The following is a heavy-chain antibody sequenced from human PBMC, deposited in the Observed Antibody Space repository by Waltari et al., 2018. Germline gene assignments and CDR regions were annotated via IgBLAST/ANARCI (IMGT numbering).Heavy chain of an antibody. D-gene: IGHD2-15*01. CDR2: IYHSGST. V-gene: IGHV4-38-2*02. CDR3: ARGSCSGGSCYLYYYYMDV. Sequence: QVQLQESGPGLVKPSETLSLTCTVSGYSISSGYYWGWIRQPPGKGLEWIGSIYHSGSTYYNPSLKSRVTISVDTSKNQFSLKLSSVTAADTAVYYCARGSCSGGSCYLYYYYMDVWGKGTTVTVSS. J-gene: IGHJ6*03. CDR1: GYSISSGYY.